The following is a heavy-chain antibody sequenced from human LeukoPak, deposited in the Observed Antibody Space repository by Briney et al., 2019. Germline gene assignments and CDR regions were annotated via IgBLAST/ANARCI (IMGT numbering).Heavy chain of an antibody. J-gene: IGHJ4*02. CDR2: ISSSSSST. CDR1: GFTFSTYT. Sequence: GSLRLSCAASGFTFSTYTMNWVRQAPGKGLEWVSSISSSSSSTYHADSVKGRFTISRDNAKNSLYLQMNSLRVEDTAVYYCARDGMGSGYDFDYWGQGTLVTVSS. CDR3: ARDGMGSGYDFDY. V-gene: IGHV3-21*01. D-gene: IGHD5-12*01.